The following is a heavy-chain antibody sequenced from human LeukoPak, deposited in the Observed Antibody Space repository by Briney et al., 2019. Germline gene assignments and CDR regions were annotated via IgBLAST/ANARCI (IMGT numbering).Heavy chain of an antibody. CDR2: IFYSGST. V-gene: IGHV4-59*01. CDR1: GGSISGYY. Sequence: SETLSLTCTVSGGSISGYYWSWIRQPPGKGLEWIGYIFYSGSTNYNPSLKSRVTISVDTSKNQFSLKLSSVTAADTAVYYCARDSSYQYYYDSSGYYETDAFDVWGQGTMVTVSS. CDR3: ARDSSYQYYYDSSGYYETDAFDV. J-gene: IGHJ3*01. D-gene: IGHD3-22*01.